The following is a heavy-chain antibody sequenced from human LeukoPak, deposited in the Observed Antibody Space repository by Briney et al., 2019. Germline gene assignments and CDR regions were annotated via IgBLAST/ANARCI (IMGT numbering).Heavy chain of an antibody. CDR3: AGDSQYKGPTAYWFDP. Sequence: PGGSLRLSCAASGFTFSNYAMSWVRQAPGKGLEWISAISGSGDRTYYTDSVKGRFTISRDNSKNTLYLQMNSLRAEDTAVYYCAGDSQYKGPTAYWFDPWGQGTLVTVSS. J-gene: IGHJ5*02. D-gene: IGHD1-1*01. CDR2: ISGSGDRT. V-gene: IGHV3-23*01. CDR1: GFTFSNYA.